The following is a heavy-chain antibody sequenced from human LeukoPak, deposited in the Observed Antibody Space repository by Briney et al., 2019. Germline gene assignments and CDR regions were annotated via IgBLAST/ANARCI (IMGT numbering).Heavy chain of an antibody. CDR3: ASGYSGYFDY. CDR1: GGSFSSYY. V-gene: IGHV4-59*12. CDR2: IYYSGST. Sequence: SETLSLTCTVSGGSFSSYYWSWIRQPPGKGLEWIGYIYYSGSTDYNPSLKSRVTISVETSKNQFSLNLSSVTAADTAVYYCASGYSGYFDYWGQGTLVTVSS. J-gene: IGHJ4*02. D-gene: IGHD5-12*01.